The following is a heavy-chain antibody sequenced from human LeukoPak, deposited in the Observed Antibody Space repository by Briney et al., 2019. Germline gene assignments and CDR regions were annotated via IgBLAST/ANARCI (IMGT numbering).Heavy chain of an antibody. CDR3: ARTNRKAAGAFDI. Sequence: GGSLRLSCAASGFNFNIYEMNWVRQAPGKGLEWVSYISSSGSIILYADSVKGRFTISSDTSKNTLYLQMNSLRGEDTAVYYCARTNRKAAGAFDIWGQGTMVTVSS. V-gene: IGHV3-48*03. D-gene: IGHD6-25*01. J-gene: IGHJ3*02. CDR1: GFNFNIYE. CDR2: ISSSGSII.